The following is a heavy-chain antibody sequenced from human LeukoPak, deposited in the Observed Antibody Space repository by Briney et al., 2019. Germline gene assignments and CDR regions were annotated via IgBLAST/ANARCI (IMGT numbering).Heavy chain of an antibody. J-gene: IGHJ4*02. CDR2: IYTSGST. D-gene: IGHD6-19*01. CDR3: ARGGSYSSGWYIYYFDY. Sequence: SEILSLTCTVSGGSISSYYWSWIRQPAGKGLEWIGRIYTSGSTNYNPSLKSRVTMSVDTSKNQFSLKLSSVTAADTAVYYCARGGSYSSGWYIYYFDYWGQGTLVTVSS. V-gene: IGHV4-4*07. CDR1: GGSISSYY.